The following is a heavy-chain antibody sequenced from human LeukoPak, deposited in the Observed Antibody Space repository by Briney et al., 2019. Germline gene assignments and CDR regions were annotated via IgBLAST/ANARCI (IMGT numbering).Heavy chain of an antibody. V-gene: IGHV3-9*02. J-gene: IGHJ5*02. CDR2: ISWNSGSI. CDR1: GFTSEDYA. Sequence: GGSLTLSCAVSGFTSEDYAMHWVRQAPGKGLEWVSGISWNSGSIGYADSVKGRFTISRDNAKHSLYLQMNSLRAEDTALYCCAKDIGGFWSDNWFDPWGERTLVRVSS. CDR3: AKDIGGFWSDNWFDP. D-gene: IGHD3-3*01.